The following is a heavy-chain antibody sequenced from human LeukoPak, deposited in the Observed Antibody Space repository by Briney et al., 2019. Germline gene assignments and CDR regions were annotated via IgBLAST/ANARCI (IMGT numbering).Heavy chain of an antibody. CDR2: INHSGST. Sequence: PSETLSLTCAVYGGSFSGYYWSWIRQPPGKGLEWIGEINHSGSTNYNPSLKSRVTISVDTSKNQFSLKLSSVTAADTAVYYCARELSSGSWAWGQGTLVTVSS. J-gene: IGHJ5*02. V-gene: IGHV4-34*01. D-gene: IGHD6-19*01. CDR3: ARELSSGSWA. CDR1: GGSFSGYY.